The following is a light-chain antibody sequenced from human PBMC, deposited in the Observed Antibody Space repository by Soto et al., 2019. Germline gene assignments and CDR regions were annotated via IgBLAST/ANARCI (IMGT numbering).Light chain of an antibody. J-gene: IGKJ1*01. CDR1: QTISSW. CDR2: AAS. Sequence: DIQMTQSPSTLSVSVGDRFTITCRASQTISSWLAWYQQEPGKAPKLLIYAASTLRSGVPSRFSGSGSGTDFTLTVSSLQPEDFATYYCQQSYSTTWTFGQGTKVDIK. V-gene: IGKV1-39*01. CDR3: QQSYSTTWT.